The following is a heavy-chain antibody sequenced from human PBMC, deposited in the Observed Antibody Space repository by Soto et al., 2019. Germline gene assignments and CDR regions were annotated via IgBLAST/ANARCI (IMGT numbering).Heavy chain of an antibody. D-gene: IGHD1-26*01. CDR1: GGSFSGYY. J-gene: IGHJ5*02. Sequence: PSETLSLTCAVYGGSFSGYYWSWIRQPPGKGLEWIGEINHSGSTNYNPSLKSRVTISVDTSKNQFSLKLSSVTAADTAVYYCARGRKRYSGSYQNWFDPWGQGTLVTVSS. V-gene: IGHV4-34*01. CDR3: ARGRKRYSGSYQNWFDP. CDR2: INHSGST.